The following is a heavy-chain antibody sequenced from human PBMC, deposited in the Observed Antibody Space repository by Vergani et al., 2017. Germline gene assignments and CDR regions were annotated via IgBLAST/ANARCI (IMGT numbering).Heavy chain of an antibody. Sequence: QVQLVESGGGVVQPGGSLRLSCAASGFTFSSYGMHWVRQAPGKGLAWVAFIRYDGSNKYYAASVTCRFTITRDNSKNTLYLQMNSLRAEDTAVYYSAKDVGGSGWYFAVHDYYGMDGWGQGTTVTVSS. CDR1: GFTFSSYG. CDR2: IRYDGSNK. D-gene: IGHD6-19*01. CDR3: AKDVGGSGWYFAVHDYYGMDG. J-gene: IGHJ6*02. V-gene: IGHV3-30*02.